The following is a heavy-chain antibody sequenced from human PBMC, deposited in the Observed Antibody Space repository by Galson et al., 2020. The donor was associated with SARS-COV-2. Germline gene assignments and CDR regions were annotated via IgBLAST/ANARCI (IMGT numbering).Heavy chain of an antibody. V-gene: IGHV3-33*06. CDR2: IWYDGSNK. D-gene: IGHD3-22*01. CDR1: GFTFSSYG. Sequence: QLGESLKISCAASGFTFSSYGMHWVRQAPGKGLEWVAVIWYDGSNKYYADSVKGRFTISRDNSKNTLYLQMNSLRAEDTAVYYCAKGGSTYYYDSSGYDYPAFHYYYYMDVWGKGTTVTVSS. J-gene: IGHJ6*03. CDR3: AKGGSTYYYDSSGYDYPAFHYYYYMDV.